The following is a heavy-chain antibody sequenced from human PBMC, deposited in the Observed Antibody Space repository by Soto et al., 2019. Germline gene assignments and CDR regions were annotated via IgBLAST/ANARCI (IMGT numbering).Heavy chain of an antibody. J-gene: IGHJ4*02. CDR2: ISAYHGNT. V-gene: IGHV1-18*04. D-gene: IGHD6-25*01. Sequence: QVQLVQSGAEVKKPGASVKVSCKASGYTFTSYGISWVRQAPGQGLEWMGWISAYHGNTNYAQKLQGRVTMTTDTATSTAYLEPRSLRSADTAVYYCARDQTPRIAALWDWGQGTLVTVSS. CDR1: GYTFTSYG. CDR3: ARDQTPRIAALWD.